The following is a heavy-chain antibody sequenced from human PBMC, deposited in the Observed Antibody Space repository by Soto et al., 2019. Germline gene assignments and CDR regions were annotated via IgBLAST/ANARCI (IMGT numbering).Heavy chain of an antibody. CDR1: GYTFTAFA. Sequence: QVQLVQSVAEVKKPGASVKVSCKASGYTFTAFAIQWVRQAPGLRPEWMGWINAGNGNTKSSKKFQGRVTITMDTSASTAYMKLSILRTEDTTVYYCARDATYHGSGMYGDGMDVWGQGTTVTVSS. D-gene: IGHD3-10*01. CDR2: INAGNGNT. CDR3: ARDATYHGSGMYGDGMDV. V-gene: IGHV1-3*01. J-gene: IGHJ6*02.